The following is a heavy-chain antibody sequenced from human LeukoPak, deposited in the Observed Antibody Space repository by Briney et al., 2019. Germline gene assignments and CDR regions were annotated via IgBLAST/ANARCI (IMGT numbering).Heavy chain of an antibody. CDR1: GDSVSSNTAA. J-gene: IGHJ4*02. CDR2: TFYGSNWNY. D-gene: IGHD6-13*01. Sequence: SQTLSLTCAISGDSVSSNTAAWHWIRQSPSRGLEWLGRTFYGSNWNYDYAVALKSRITINPATSKNQFSLQLNSVPPDDTAVYYCARGAYSSSWYWGQGTLVTVSS. V-gene: IGHV6-1*01. CDR3: ARGAYSSSWY.